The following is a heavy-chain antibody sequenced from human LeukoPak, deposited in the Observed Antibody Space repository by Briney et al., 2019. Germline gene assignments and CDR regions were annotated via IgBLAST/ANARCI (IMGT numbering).Heavy chain of an antibody. CDR2: IKSDGST. J-gene: IGHJ1*01. CDR1: GLTFSTYW. D-gene: IGHD3-22*01. V-gene: IGHV3-74*01. Sequence: PGGSLRLSCAASGLTFSTYWMHWVRQAPGKGLVWVSRIKSDGSTNYADSVKGRFTISRDNAKNTVSLQMNSLRPEDTGVYYCVRAPSEIGGYYPEYFRHWGQGTLVTVSS. CDR3: VRAPSEIGGYYPEYFRH.